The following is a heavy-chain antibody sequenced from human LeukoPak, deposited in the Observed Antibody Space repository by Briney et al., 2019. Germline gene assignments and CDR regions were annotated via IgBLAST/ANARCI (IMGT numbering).Heavy chain of an antibody. CDR1: GYTFTSYD. J-gene: IGHJ5*02. V-gene: IGHV1-8*01. CDR3: ARRKRSSWNWFDP. D-gene: IGHD6-13*01. CDR2: MNPNSGNT. Sequence: ASVKVSCKASGYTFTSYDINWVRQATGQGLEWMGWMNPNSGNTGYAQKFQGRVTMTRNTSISTAYMELSSLRSEDTAVYYRARRKRSSWNWFDPWGQGTLVTVSS.